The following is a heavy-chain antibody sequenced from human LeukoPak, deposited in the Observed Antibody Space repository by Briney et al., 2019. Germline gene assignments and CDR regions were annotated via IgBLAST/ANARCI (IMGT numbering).Heavy chain of an antibody. J-gene: IGHJ4*02. CDR2: IGNSGGDT. D-gene: IGHD6-19*01. CDR3: AKRGGESSGWGPFDY. V-gene: IGHV3-23*01. Sequence: GGSLRLSCAASGFTFTTYAMCWVRQAPGKGLEWVSCIGNSGGDTVYADSVRGRFTVSRDTSRNALFLEMNSLRAEDTAIYYCAKRGGESSGWGPFDYWGQGTLVTVSS. CDR1: GFTFTTYA.